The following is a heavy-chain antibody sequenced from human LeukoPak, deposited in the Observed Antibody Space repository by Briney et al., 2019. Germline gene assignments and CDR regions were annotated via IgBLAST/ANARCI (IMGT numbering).Heavy chain of an antibody. D-gene: IGHD6-19*01. CDR3: TTDQPYSSGWYDFDY. Sequence: PGGSLRLSCAASGFTFSDYYMSWIRQAPGKGLEWVGRIKSKTDGGTTDYAAPVKGRFTISRDDSKNTLYLQMNSLKTEDTAVYYCTTDQPYSSGWYDFDYWGQGTLVTVSS. J-gene: IGHJ4*02. V-gene: IGHV3-15*01. CDR2: IKSKTDGGTT. CDR1: GFTFSDYY.